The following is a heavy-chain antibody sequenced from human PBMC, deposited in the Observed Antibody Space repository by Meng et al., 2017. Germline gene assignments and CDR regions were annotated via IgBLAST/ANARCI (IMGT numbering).Heavy chain of an antibody. CDR3: ARGLAVAGTVFWFDP. V-gene: IGHV1-8*03. CDR2: MNPNSGNT. CDR1: GYTFTRYD. Sequence: VERVRSGAEVKKAGASVKVSCKASGYTFTRYDINWVRQATGQGLEWMGWMNPNSGNTGYAQKFQGRVTITRNTSISTAYMELSSLRSEDTAVYYCARGLAVAGTVFWFDPWGQGTLVTVSS. D-gene: IGHD6-19*01. J-gene: IGHJ5*02.